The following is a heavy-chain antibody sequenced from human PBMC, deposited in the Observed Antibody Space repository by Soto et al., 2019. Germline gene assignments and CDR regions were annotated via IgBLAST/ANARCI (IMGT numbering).Heavy chain of an antibody. CDR2: VNHGGTS. CDR1: CWSFPGYY. Sequence: SETLSLTCAVHCWSFPGYYGDWIRQPPGKGLEWIGEVNHGGTSNYNPSLKSRAIISVDTSKNQFSLKLTSVTAEDTALYFCASSSFLPSGASFHGLDVWGQGTTVT. V-gene: IGHV4-34*01. CDR3: ASSSFLPSGASFHGLDV. D-gene: IGHD6-6*01. J-gene: IGHJ6*02.